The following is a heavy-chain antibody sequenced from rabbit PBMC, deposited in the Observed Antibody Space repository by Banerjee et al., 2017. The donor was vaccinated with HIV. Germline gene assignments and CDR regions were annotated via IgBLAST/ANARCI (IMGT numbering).Heavy chain of an antibody. CDR3: ARDLAGVIGWNFDL. Sequence: QSLEESGGDLVKPGASLTLTCTASGFTLSGGWMSWVRQAPGKGLEWIACIDAGGSDSTYYASWAKGRFTISSTSSTTVTLKMTSLTAADTATYFCARDLAGVIGWNFDLWGQGTLVTVS. CDR1: GFTLSGGW. V-gene: IGHV1S40*01. CDR2: IDAGGSDST. D-gene: IGHD4-1*01. J-gene: IGHJ4*01.